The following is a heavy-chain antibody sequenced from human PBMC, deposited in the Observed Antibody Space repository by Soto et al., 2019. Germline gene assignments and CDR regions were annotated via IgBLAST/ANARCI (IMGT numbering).Heavy chain of an antibody. Sequence: ASVKVSCKASGYTFTSYNINWVRQAPGQGLEWVAGSNSNRGNSDHAQKLQGRLTVTRDTSISTAYMELSSLRSDDTAVYYWFLLGGFDHWGPGTLVTVSS. V-gene: IGHV1-8*01. CDR1: GYTFTSYN. J-gene: IGHJ4*02. D-gene: IGHD3-22*01. CDR3: FLLGGFDH. CDR2: SNSNRGNS.